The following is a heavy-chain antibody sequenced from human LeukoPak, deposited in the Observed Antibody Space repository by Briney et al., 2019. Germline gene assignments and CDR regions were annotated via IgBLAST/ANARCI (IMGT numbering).Heavy chain of an antibody. V-gene: IGHV1-69*01. CDR1: GGTFSSYA. Sequence: SVKVSCMASGGTFSSYAISWVRQAPGQGLEWMGGIIPIFGTANYAQKFQGRVTITADESTSTAYMELSSLRSEDTAVYYCARGDYSSGMRAYYYYYMDVWGKGTMVTVSS. CDR3: ARGDYSSGMRAYYYYYMDV. J-gene: IGHJ6*03. D-gene: IGHD3-10*01. CDR2: IIPIFGTA.